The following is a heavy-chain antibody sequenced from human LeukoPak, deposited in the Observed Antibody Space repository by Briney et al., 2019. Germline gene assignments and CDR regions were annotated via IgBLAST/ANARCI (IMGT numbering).Heavy chain of an antibody. V-gene: IGHV3-48*01. J-gene: IGHJ4*02. CDR2: ISSSSSTI. CDR1: GFTFSSYS. D-gene: IGHD6-19*01. CDR3: ARDPGAVAGLFDY. Sequence: GGSLRLSCAASGFTFSSYSMNWVRQAPGKGLEWVSYISSSSSTIYYADSVKGRSTISRDNAKNSLYLQMNSLRAEDTAVYYCARDPGAVAGLFDYWGQGTLVTVSS.